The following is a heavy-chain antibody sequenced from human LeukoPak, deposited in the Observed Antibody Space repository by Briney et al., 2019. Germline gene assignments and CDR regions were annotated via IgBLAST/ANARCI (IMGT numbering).Heavy chain of an antibody. D-gene: IGHD3-22*01. CDR3: SRSAYYDGSGNYYDY. CDR2: ISGGGSTT. Sequence: GGSLRLSCAASGFTFSSYWMHWVCQAPGKGLVWVSRISGGGSTTTYADSVKGRFTISRDNAKNTLYLQMNGLRAEDTAVYYCSRSAYYDGSGNYYDYWGQGTLVTVSS. CDR1: GFTFSSYW. J-gene: IGHJ4*02. V-gene: IGHV3-74*01.